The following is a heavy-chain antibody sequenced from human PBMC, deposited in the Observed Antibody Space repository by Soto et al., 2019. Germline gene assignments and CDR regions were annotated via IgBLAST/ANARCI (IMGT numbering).Heavy chain of an antibody. CDR3: ARAGLTTVVTPFDYFDY. J-gene: IGHJ4*02. CDR2: IIPIFGTA. D-gene: IGHD4-17*01. V-gene: IGHV1-69*13. CDR1: GGTFSSCA. Sequence: SVKVSCKASGGTFSSCAISWVRQAPGQGLEWMGGIIPIFGTANYAQKFQGRVTITADESTSTAYMELSSLRSEDTAVYYCARAGLTTVVTPFDYFDYWGQGTLVTVSS.